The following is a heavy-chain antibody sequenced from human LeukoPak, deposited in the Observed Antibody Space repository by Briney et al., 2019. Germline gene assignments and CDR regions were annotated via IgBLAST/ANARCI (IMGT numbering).Heavy chain of an antibody. V-gene: IGHV3-48*03. CDR2: ITSSGDGV. J-gene: IGHJ4*02. CDR1: GFTFRIYE. D-gene: IGHD4-11*01. Sequence: GGSLRLSCAASGFTFRIYELHWVRQAPGKGLEWVSYITSSGDGVYYAHSVRGRFTISRDNAKNSLYLEMNSLRAEDTAVYYCARDRGSRSNSPYYFDYWGQGALVTVPS. CDR3: ARDRGSRSNSPYYFDY.